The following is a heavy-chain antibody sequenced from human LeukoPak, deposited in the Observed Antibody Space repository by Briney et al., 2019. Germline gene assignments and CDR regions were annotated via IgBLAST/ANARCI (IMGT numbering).Heavy chain of an antibody. Sequence: SGPTLLNPTQTLTLTCTFSGFSLSTSGMCVSWIRQPPGKALEWLALIDWDDDKYYSTSLKTRLSISKDTSKNQVVLTMTNMDPVDTATYYCARVLCIAAAGPDDYWGQGTLVTVSS. V-gene: IGHV2-70*01. CDR3: ARVLCIAAAGPDDY. J-gene: IGHJ4*02. CDR2: IDWDDDK. D-gene: IGHD6-13*01. CDR1: GFSLSTSGMC.